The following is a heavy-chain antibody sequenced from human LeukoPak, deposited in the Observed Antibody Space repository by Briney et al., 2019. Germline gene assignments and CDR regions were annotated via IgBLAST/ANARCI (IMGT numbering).Heavy chain of an antibody. CDR2: IRNDGGNK. V-gene: IGHV3-30*02. J-gene: IGHJ3*02. Sequence: GGSLRLSCAASGFTFSSYGMHWVRQAPGKGLEWVAFIRNDGGNKYYADSVKGQFTISRDNSKNTLYLQMNSLRAEDTAVYYCAKGPNYDILTGWRKTHNAFDIWGQGTMVTVSS. D-gene: IGHD3-9*01. CDR3: AKGPNYDILTGWRKTHNAFDI. CDR1: GFTFSSYG.